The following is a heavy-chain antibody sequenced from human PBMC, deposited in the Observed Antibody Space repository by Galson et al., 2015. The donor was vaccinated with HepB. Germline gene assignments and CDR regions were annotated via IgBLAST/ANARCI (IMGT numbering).Heavy chain of an antibody. J-gene: IGHJ3*02. CDR1: GFTFSSYA. D-gene: IGHD2-2*02. CDR2: ISGSGGST. CDR3: AKRCSSTSCYSAFDI. Sequence: SLRLSCAASGFTFSSYAMSWVRQAPGKGLEWVSAISGSGGSTYYADSVKGRFTISRGNSKNTLYLQMNSLRAEDTAVYYCAKRCSSTSCYSAFDIWGQGTMVTVSS. V-gene: IGHV3-23*01.